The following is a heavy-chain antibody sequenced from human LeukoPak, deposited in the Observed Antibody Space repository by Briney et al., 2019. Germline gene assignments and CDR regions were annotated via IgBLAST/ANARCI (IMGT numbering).Heavy chain of an antibody. CDR1: GFSVSSNF. V-gene: IGHV3-53*01. D-gene: IGHD6-13*01. J-gene: IGHJ4*02. CDR2: LYSGGYT. Sequence: GGSLRISCAASGFSVSSNFMSWVRQAPGKGLEWVSVLYSGGYTVYADSVKGRFTISRDNSENTLYLQMNSLRADDTAVYYCVRASSTTAAGLFDYWGQGTLLTVSS. CDR3: VRASSTTAAGLFDY.